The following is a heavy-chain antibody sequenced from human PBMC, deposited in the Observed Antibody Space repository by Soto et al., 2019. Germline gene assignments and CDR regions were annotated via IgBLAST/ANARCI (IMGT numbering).Heavy chain of an antibody. CDR1: GYSISSGGYY. CDR2: IDYSGST. D-gene: IGHD1-26*01. Sequence: QVQLQESGPGLVKPSQTLSLTCTVSGYSISSGGYYWRWIRQHPGKGLEWIGYIDYSGSTYYNPSRKSRVTMSLDTSKHQFSLNLSSVTAADAAMFYCARIAKQGARLDFWGQGTLVTVSS. V-gene: IGHV4-31*03. J-gene: IGHJ4*02. CDR3: ARIAKQGARLDF.